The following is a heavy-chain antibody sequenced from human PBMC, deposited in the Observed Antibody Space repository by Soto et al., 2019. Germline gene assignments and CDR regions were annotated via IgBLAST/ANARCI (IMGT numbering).Heavy chain of an antibody. CDR3: TRGSYIAARQFDYMDV. J-gene: IGHJ6*03. CDR2: IRSKAYGGTT. Sequence: GGSLRLSCTASGFTFGDYAMSWFRQAPGKGLEWVGFIRSKAYGGTTEYAASVKGRFTISRDDSKSIAYLQMNSLKTEDTAVYYCTRGSYIAARQFDYMDVWGKGTTVTVSS. V-gene: IGHV3-49*03. CDR1: GFTFGDYA. D-gene: IGHD6-6*01.